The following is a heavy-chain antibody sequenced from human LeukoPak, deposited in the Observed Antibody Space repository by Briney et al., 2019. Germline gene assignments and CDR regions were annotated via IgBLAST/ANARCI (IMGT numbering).Heavy chain of an antibody. CDR2: IKQDGSEK. CDR1: GFIFSNYW. V-gene: IGHV3-7*01. Sequence: PGGSLRLSCAASGFIFSNYWMSWVRQAPGKGLEWVADIKQDGSEKYYVDSVKGRFTISRDNAKNSLYLQMNSLRAEDTAVYYCARDSGSSWYGYWGQGTLVTVSS. CDR3: ARDSGSSWYGY. D-gene: IGHD6-13*01. J-gene: IGHJ4*02.